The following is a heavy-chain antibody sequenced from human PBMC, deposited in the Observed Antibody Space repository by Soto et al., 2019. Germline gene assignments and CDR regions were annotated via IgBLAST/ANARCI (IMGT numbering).Heavy chain of an antibody. D-gene: IGHD1-26*01. CDR2: ISGSGGST. J-gene: IGHJ4*02. V-gene: IGHV3-23*01. CDR1: GFTFSSYA. Sequence: PGVSLRLSCAASGFTFSSYAMSWVRQAPGKGLEWVSAISGSGGSTYYADSVKGRFTISRDNSKNTLYLQMNSLRAEDTAVYYCAKGRYSGSQMSPLDYWGQGPLVTVSS. CDR3: AKGRYSGSQMSPLDY.